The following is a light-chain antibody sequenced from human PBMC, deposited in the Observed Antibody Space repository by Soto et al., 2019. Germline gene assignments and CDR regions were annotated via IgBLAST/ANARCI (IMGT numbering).Light chain of an antibody. CDR3: QSYDSSLSGVV. J-gene: IGLJ2*01. CDR2: GNS. V-gene: IGLV1-40*01. CDR1: SSYIGAGYD. Sequence: QSVLTQPPSVSGAPGQRVTISCTGSSSYIGAGYDVHWYQQLPGTAPKLLIYGNSNRPSGVPDRFSGSKSGTSASLAITGLQAEDVADYYCQSYDSSLSGVVFGGGTKLTVL.